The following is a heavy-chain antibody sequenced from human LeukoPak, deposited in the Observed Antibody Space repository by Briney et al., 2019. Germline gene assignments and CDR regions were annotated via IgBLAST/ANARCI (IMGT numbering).Heavy chain of an antibody. Sequence: GGSLRLSCAASGFTVSSNYMSWVRQAPGKGLEWVSVIYSGGSTYYADSVKGRFTISRHNSKNTLYLQMNSLRAEDTAVYYCARLNGARLGYNGMDVWGQGTTVTVSS. D-gene: IGHD2-8*01. CDR1: GFTVSSNY. V-gene: IGHV3-53*04. CDR2: IYSGGST. J-gene: IGHJ6*02. CDR3: ARLNGARLGYNGMDV.